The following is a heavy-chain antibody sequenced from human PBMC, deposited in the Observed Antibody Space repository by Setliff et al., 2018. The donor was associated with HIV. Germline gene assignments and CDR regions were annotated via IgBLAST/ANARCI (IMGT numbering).Heavy chain of an antibody. D-gene: IGHD1-26*01. CDR3: ARDPGGREFDY. Sequence: GGSLRLSCAASGFTFSNYSRHWVRQVPGKGLIWVSRITMEGSTKIYADSADSVKGRFTISRDNAKNTLYLQMNSLRAEDTAVYFCARDPGGREFDYWGQGTQVTVSS. J-gene: IGHJ4*02. V-gene: IGHV3-74*01. CDR2: ITMEGSTK. CDR1: GFTFSNYS.